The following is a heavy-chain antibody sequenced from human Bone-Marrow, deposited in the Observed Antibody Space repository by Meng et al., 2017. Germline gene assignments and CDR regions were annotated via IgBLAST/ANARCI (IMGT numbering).Heavy chain of an antibody. V-gene: IGHV1-8*01. CDR2: MNPNSGNT. CDR3: ARGPSGSYPLEYFQH. D-gene: IGHD1-26*01. CDR1: GYTLTSYD. J-gene: IGHJ1*01. Sequence: QVLVVQSGAEVKKPGGSVKVSCKAAGYTLTSYDINWVRQATGQGFEWMGWMNPNSGNTGYAQKFQGRVTMTRNTSISTAYMELSSLRSEDTAVYYCARGPSGSYPLEYFQHWGQGTLVTVSS.